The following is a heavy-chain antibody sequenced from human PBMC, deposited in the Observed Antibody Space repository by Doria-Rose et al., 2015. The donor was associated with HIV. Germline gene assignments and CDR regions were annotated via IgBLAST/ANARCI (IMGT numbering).Heavy chain of an antibody. J-gene: IGHJ4*02. CDR3: ARIKSSRWYHKYYFDF. CDR2: MFSDDER. D-gene: IGHD6-13*01. V-gene: IGHV2-26*01. Sequence: QVTLKESDPVLVKPTETLTLTCTVSGVSLSSPGMGVSWIRQPPGKALEWLANMFSDDERSYRTSLKSRLTISRCTSKSQVVLTMTDMDPVDTATYYCARIKSSRWYHKYYFDFWGQGTLVIVSA. CDR1: GVSLSSPGMG.